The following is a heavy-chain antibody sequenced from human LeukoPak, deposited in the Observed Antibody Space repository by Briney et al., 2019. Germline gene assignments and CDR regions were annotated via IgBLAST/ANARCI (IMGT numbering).Heavy chain of an antibody. CDR3: ATGFFYFYYMDV. D-gene: IGHD1-1*01. CDR1: GFTFSSSA. V-gene: IGHV3-23*01. Sequence: GGSLRLSCAASGFTFSSSAMSWVRQAPGKGLEWVSPISGSGGSPYYADSVKGRFTISRDNSKNTLYLQMNSLRAEDTAVYYCATGFFYFYYMDVWGKGTTVTISS. J-gene: IGHJ6*03. CDR2: ISGSGGSP.